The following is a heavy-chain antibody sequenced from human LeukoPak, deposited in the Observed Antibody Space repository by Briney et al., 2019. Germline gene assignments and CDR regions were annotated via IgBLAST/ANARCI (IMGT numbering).Heavy chain of an antibody. CDR3: ATDLGGSSSWYGADY. D-gene: IGHD6-13*01. CDR2: FDPEDGET. CDR1: GYTLTELS. V-gene: IGHV1-24*01. Sequence: GASVKVPCKVSGYTLTELSMHWVRQAPGKGLEWMGGFDPEDGETIYAQKFQGRVTMTEDTSTDTAYMELSSLRSEDTAVYYCATDLGGSSSWYGADYWGQGTLVTVSS. J-gene: IGHJ4*02.